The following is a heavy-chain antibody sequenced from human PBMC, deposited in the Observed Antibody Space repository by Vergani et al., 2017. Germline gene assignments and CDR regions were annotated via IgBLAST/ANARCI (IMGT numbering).Heavy chain of an antibody. J-gene: IGHJ6*02. CDR3: ARHLAYCGGDCYPYYYGMDV. CDR1: GGSISSSSYY. Sequence: QLQLQESGPGLVKPSETLSLTCTVSGGSISSSSYYWGWIRQPPGKGLEWIGCIYYSWSTYYNPSLKSRVTISVDTSKNQFSLKLSSVTAADTAVYYCARHLAYCGGDCYPYYYGMDVWGQGP. CDR2: IYYSWST. V-gene: IGHV4-39*01. D-gene: IGHD2-21*02.